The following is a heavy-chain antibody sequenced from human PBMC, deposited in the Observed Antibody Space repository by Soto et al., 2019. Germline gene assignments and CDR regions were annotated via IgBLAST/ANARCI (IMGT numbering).Heavy chain of an antibody. J-gene: IGHJ4*02. CDR1: GFTFSSYA. D-gene: IGHD1-7*01. CDR2: ISGSGGST. V-gene: IGHV3-23*01. CDR3: AKETSGRELYTTSEYDY. Sequence: GGSLRLSCAASGFTFSSYAMSWVRQAPGKGLEWVSTISGSGGSTYYADSVEGRFTISRDNSKNTLYLQMNNLRVEDTAVYYCAKETSGRELYTTSEYDYWGQGTLVTVSS.